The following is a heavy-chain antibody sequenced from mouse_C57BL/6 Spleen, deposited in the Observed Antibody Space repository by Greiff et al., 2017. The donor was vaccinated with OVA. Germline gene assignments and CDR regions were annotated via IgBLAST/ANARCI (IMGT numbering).Heavy chain of an antibody. CDR2: IRSKSNNYAT. CDR1: GFSFNTYA. J-gene: IGHJ2*01. Sequence: DVMLVESGGGLVQPKGSLKLSCAASGFSFNTYAMNWVRQAPGKGLEWVARIRSKSNNYATYYADSVKDRFTISRDDSESMLYLQMNNLKTEDTAMYYCVRGAPGYYGSSEPLDYWGQGTTLTVSS. D-gene: IGHD1-1*01. CDR3: VRGAPGYYGSSEPLDY. V-gene: IGHV10-1*01.